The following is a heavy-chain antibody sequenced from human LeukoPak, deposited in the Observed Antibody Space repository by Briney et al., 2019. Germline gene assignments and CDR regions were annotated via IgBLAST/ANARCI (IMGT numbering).Heavy chain of an antibody. CDR2: ISSSSSYI. CDR3: ARGKRYGSGEFDY. CDR1: GFTFSSYS. V-gene: IGHV3-21*01. J-gene: IGHJ4*02. D-gene: IGHD3-10*01. Sequence: PGGSLRLSCAASGFTFSSYSMNWVRQAPGKGLEWVSSISSSSSYIYYADSVKGRFTISRDNAKNSLYLQMNSLRAEDTAVYYCARGKRYGSGEFDYWGQGTLVTVSS.